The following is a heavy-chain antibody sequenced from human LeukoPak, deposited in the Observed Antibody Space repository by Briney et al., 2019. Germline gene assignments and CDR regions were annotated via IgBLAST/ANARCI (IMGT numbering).Heavy chain of an antibody. CDR3: AKGAARPVYYYYMDV. Sequence: GGSLRLSCAGSRFTFSTYSMNWVRQAPGKGLEWVSSISSTTSDTYYADSVKGRFTISRDNSKNTLYLQMNSLRAEDTAVYYCAKGAARPVYYYYMDVWGKGTTVTVSS. D-gene: IGHD6-6*01. V-gene: IGHV3-21*04. CDR2: ISSTTSDT. CDR1: RFTFSTYS. J-gene: IGHJ6*03.